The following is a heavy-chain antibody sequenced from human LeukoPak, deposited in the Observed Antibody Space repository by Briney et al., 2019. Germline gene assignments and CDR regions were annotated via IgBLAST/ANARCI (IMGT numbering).Heavy chain of an antibody. Sequence: GGSLRLSCAASGFTVSSNYMSWVRLAPGKGLEWVSVIYSGGNTNYADSVKGRFTISRDNSKNTLYLQMNNLRPEDTAVYYCATDSSSGEFEYWGQGSLVTVSS. CDR3: ATDSSSGEFEY. D-gene: IGHD6-13*01. CDR1: GFTVSSNY. CDR2: IYSGGNT. V-gene: IGHV3-53*01. J-gene: IGHJ4*02.